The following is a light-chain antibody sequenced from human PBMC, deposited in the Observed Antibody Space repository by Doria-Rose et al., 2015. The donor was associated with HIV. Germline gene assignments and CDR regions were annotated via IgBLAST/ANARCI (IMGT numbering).Light chain of an antibody. Sequence: TQSPESLGMSLGERATFNCKSNQSLLYTSKNYLAWYQQKPGQPPKLLIYWASTRQSGVPARFSGSWSGTDFTLTISSLEAEDVAVYYCQQYYDTPSFGPGTTVDIK. J-gene: IGKJ3*01. CDR3: QQYYDTPS. CDR1: QSLLYTSKNY. V-gene: IGKV4-1*01. CDR2: WAS.